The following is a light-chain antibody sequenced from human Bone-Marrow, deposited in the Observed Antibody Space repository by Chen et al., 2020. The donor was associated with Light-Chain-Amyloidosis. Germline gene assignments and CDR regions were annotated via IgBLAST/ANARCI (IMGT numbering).Light chain of an antibody. J-gene: IGLJ2*01. Sequence: QALLTQPSSLSASPGASVSLPCPLRSGAIVNSYYMYWYQHKSGSPPQYLLNYKSDSDYQQGSGVPSRFSASKDAAANAGILVIAGLQPEDEADYYCMIWYNNAVVFGGGTKLIVL. CDR3: MIWYNNAVV. V-gene: IGLV5-45*03. CDR2: YKSDSDY. CDR1: SGAIVNSYY.